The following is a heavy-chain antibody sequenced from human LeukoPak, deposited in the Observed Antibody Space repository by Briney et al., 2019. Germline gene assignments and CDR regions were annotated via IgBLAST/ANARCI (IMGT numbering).Heavy chain of an antibody. CDR1: GGSISSYY. CDR2: IYYSGNT. D-gene: IGHD6-19*01. J-gene: IGHJ3*02. V-gene: IGHV4-59*04. CDR3: ARNQAVAANRGAFDI. Sequence: SETLSLTCTVSGGSISSYYWSWIRQPPGKGLEWTGYIYYSGNTYYNPYNPSLTSRVTMSVDTSKNQFSLKLDSVTEIDTAMYYCARNQAVAANRGAFDIWGQGTMVTVSS.